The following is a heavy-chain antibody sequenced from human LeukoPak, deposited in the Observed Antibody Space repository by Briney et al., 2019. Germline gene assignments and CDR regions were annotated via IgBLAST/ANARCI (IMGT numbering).Heavy chain of an antibody. Sequence: PSETLSLTCTVSGGSIRSYYWSWIRQPPGKGLEWIGFIYYSGSTSYNPSLKSRVTISVDTSKNQFSLKLSSVTAADTAVYYCARSIAAPGTIYYYYYMDVWGKGTTVTISS. V-gene: IGHV4-59*01. J-gene: IGHJ6*03. CDR1: GGSIRSYY. CDR2: IYYSGST. CDR3: ARSIAAPGTIYYYYYMDV. D-gene: IGHD6-13*01.